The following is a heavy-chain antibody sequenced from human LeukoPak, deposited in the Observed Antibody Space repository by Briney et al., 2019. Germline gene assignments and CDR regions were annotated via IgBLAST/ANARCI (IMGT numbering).Heavy chain of an antibody. CDR1: GGPISSSNW. Sequence: TSGTLSLTCAVSGGPISSSNWWSWVRQPPGKGLEWIGEIYHSGSTNYNPSLKSRVTISVDKSKNQFSLKLSSVTAADTAVYYCARDPYDTTFHDAFDIWGQGTMVTVSS. J-gene: IGHJ3*02. CDR3: ARDPYDTTFHDAFDI. V-gene: IGHV4-4*02. D-gene: IGHD3-9*01. CDR2: IYHSGST.